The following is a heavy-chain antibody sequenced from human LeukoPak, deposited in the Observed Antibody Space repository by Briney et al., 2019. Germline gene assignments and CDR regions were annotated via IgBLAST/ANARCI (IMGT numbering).Heavy chain of an antibody. Sequence: GGSLRLSCAASGFTFSSYWMSWVRQAPGKGLEWVANIKQDGSEKYYVDSVKGRFTISRDNAKNSLYLQMNSLRAEDTAVYYCARPYSGYDGSYYFDYWGQGTLVTVSS. CDR1: GFTFSSYW. D-gene: IGHD5-12*01. CDR3: ARPYSGYDGSYYFDY. J-gene: IGHJ4*02. V-gene: IGHV3-7*01. CDR2: IKQDGSEK.